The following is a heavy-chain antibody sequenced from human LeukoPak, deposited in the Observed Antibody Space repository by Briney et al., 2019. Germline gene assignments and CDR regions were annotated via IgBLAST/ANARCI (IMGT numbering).Heavy chain of an antibody. CDR1: GYTFTSYA. Sequence: ASVKVSCKAFGYTFTSYAMHWVRQAPGQRLEWMGWINAGSGNPKYSQKFQGRVTITRDTSASTAYMELSSLRSEDTAVYYCARLGDIAAARTGASWGQGTLVTVSS. CDR3: ARLGDIAAARTGAS. J-gene: IGHJ5*02. D-gene: IGHD6-13*01. V-gene: IGHV1-3*01. CDR2: INAGSGNP.